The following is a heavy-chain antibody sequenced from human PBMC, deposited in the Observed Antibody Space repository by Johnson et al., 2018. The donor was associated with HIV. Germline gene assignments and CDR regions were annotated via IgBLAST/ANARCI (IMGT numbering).Heavy chain of an antibody. CDR2: ISSNGGST. Sequence: EQLVESGGGLVQPGGSLRLSCGASGFTFSSMHWDRQAPGKGLQYVSAISSNGGSTYYANSVKGRFTISRDNSKNTLYLQMGSLRAEDMAVYYCARVRGGTGHGAFDIWGQGTMVTVSS. J-gene: IGHJ3*02. CDR1: GFTFSS. V-gene: IGHV3-64*01. CDR3: ARVRGGTGHGAFDI.